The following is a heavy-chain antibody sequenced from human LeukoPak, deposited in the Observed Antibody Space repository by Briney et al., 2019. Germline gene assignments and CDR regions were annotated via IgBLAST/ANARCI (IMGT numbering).Heavy chain of an antibody. V-gene: IGHV4-59*01. CDR1: GGSISSYY. D-gene: IGHD4-11*01. CDR3: ARDDSNCDAFDI. Sequence: SETLSLTCTVSGGSISSYYWSWIRQPPGKGLEWIGYIYYSGSTNYNPSLKSRVTISVDTSKNQFSLKLSSVTAADTAVYYCARDDSNCDAFDIWGQGTMVTVSS. J-gene: IGHJ3*02. CDR2: IYYSGST.